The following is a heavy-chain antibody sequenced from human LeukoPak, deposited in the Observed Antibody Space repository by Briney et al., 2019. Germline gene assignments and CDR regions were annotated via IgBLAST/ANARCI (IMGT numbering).Heavy chain of an antibody. D-gene: IGHD1-1*01. CDR1: GDSVSSSSAA. Sequence: SQTLSLTCVISGDSVSSSSAAWSWIRQSPSRGLEWLGRTYYRSKWYSDYAVSVKSRITINPDTSKNRFSLQLNSMTPEDTAVYYCAREGSEGYLFDFWGQGTLVTVSS. CDR2: TYYRSKWYS. CDR3: AREGSEGYLFDF. J-gene: IGHJ4*02. V-gene: IGHV6-1*01.